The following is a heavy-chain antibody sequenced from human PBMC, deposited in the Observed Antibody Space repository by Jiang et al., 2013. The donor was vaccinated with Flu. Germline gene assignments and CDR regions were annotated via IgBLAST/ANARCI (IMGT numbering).Heavy chain of an antibody. J-gene: IGHJ4*02. V-gene: IGHV3-7*03. Sequence: GLVQPGGSLRLSCAVSGFTFSDHWMSWVRQAPGKGLEWVANIKQDGSEKNYVDSVKGRFTISRDNAKNSLFLQMNSLRAEDTAVYYCARDGTVLGYCGGESCYWGKAFDYWGQKTLVTVSS. CDR3: ARDGTVLGYCGGESCYWGKAFDY. CDR1: GFTFSDHW. CDR2: IKQDGSEK. D-gene: IGHD2-15*01.